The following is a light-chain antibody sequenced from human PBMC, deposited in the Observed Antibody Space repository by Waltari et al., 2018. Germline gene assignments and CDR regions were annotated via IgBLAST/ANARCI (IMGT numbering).Light chain of an antibody. CDR3: SSYADSDNLV. CDR1: SSDVGGYNS. Sequence: HSALTQPPSASGSPGQSVTIPCTGTSSDVGGYNSASWYQQHPGKAPKLMIYEVTKRSSGVPDRFSGSKSGNTASLTVSGLQADDEADYYCSSYADSDNLVFGGGTKLTVL. V-gene: IGLV2-8*01. J-gene: IGLJ3*02. CDR2: EVT.